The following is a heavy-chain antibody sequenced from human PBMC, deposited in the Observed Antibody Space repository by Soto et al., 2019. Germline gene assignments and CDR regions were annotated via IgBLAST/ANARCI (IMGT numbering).Heavy chain of an antibody. CDR3: ARDRPKIFGVLTQFEY. V-gene: IGHV1-18*01. CDR1: CYTFTNYF. D-gene: IGHD3-3*01. Sequence: ASVKVACKASCYTFTNYFITLFLLSPVQGLELMGFISGYNGNTNFAHKFQGRVTMTRDTSTSTVYMELRSLRSDDTAVYYCARDRPKIFGVLTQFEYWGRRKMVTVS. CDR2: ISGYNGNT. J-gene: IGHJ4*02.